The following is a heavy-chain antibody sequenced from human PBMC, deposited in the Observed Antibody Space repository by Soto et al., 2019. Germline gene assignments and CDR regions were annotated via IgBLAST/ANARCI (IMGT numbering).Heavy chain of an antibody. J-gene: IGHJ4*02. CDR1: GYTFPGYH. CDR2: ITPYNGNT. Sequence: ASLEVSCQASGYTFPGYHMHWVRQAPGQGLEWMGWITPYNGNTHYAQKVQGRVTMTTDTSTSTAYMELWSLRSDDTAVYYCARAGDYGSFYFFDYWGQGNLVTGSS. CDR3: ARAGDYGSFYFFDY. D-gene: IGHD3-10*01. V-gene: IGHV1-18*04.